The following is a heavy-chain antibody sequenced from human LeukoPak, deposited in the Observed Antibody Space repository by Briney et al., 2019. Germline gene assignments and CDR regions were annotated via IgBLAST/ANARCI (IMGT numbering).Heavy chain of an antibody. CDR3: ARGPDVSYFDN. CDR1: GFTFSIFW. D-gene: IGHD3-10*02. Sequence: GGSLRLSCAASGFTFSIFWMRWVRQAPGKGLEWVAVISFDELNIYYGDSVKGRFTISRDNSKDTSYLQINNLKDDDTAVYYCARGPDVSYFDNWGQGTLVTVSS. J-gene: IGHJ4*02. CDR2: ISFDELNI. V-gene: IGHV3-30-3*01.